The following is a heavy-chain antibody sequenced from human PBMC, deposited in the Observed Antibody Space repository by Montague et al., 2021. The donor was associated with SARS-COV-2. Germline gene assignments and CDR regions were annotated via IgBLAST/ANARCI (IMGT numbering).Heavy chain of an antibody. J-gene: IGHJ6*03. CDR3: VRGYSGYDWGGIGGYYYYMDV. CDR1: GFTFSSYE. CDR2: ISPSGTAT. D-gene: IGHD5-12*01. V-gene: IGHV3-48*03. Sequence: SLRLSCAASGFTFSSYEMIWVRQAPGKGLEWLSRISPSGTATYYADSVRGRFTISRDNGKNSLYLQMSSLRVEDTAVYYCVRGYSGYDWGGIGGYYYYMDVWGRGTTVTASS.